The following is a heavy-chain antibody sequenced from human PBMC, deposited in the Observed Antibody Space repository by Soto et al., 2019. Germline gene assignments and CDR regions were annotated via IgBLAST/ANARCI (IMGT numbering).Heavy chain of an antibody. Sequence: QITLKESGPTLVKPTQTLTLTCTFSGFSLTTDRVGVGWIRQPPGEALEWLAVIYWDDSKTYRPSLESRLTIPKDTSKNQVALTITHMDSLDTATYYCAHAYGGRSLYWGQGTLVTVSS. CDR1: GFSLTTDRVG. V-gene: IGHV2-5*02. CDR3: AHAYGGRSLY. J-gene: IGHJ4*02. CDR2: IYWDDSK. D-gene: IGHD1-26*01.